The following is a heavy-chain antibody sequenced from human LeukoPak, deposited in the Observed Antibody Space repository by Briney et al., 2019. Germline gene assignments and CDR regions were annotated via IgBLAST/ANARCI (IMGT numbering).Heavy chain of an antibody. CDR1: GFTFSSYA. V-gene: IGHV3-64*04. CDR3: ARDEVPGSSGWYDY. D-gene: IGHD6-19*01. CDR2: ISSDGSST. J-gene: IGHJ4*02. Sequence: GGSLRLSCSASGFTFSSYAMHWVRQAPGKGLEYVSAISSDGSSTSYADSVKGRFTISRDNAKNTLYLQMNSLRAEDTAVYYCARDEVPGSSGWYDYWGQGALVTVSS.